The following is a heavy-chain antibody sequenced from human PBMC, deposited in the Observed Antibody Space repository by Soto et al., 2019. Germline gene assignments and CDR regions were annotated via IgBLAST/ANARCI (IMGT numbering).Heavy chain of an antibody. V-gene: IGHV3-30-3*01. Sequence: ESGGGVVQPGRSLRLSCAASGFTFSSYAMHWVRQAPGKGLEWVAVISYDGSNKYYADSVKGRFTISRDNSKNTLYLQMNSLRAEDTAVYYCARDRVAVAGNYYYYGMDVWGQGTTVTVSS. CDR1: GFTFSSYA. CDR3: ARDRVAVAGNYYYYGMDV. CDR2: ISYDGSNK. J-gene: IGHJ6*02. D-gene: IGHD6-19*01.